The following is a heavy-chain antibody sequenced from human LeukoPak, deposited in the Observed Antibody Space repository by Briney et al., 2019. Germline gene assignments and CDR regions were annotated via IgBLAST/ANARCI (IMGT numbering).Heavy chain of an antibody. CDR2: ISSSSSNI. CDR1: GFAFNTCS. J-gene: IGHJ4*02. Sequence: GGSLRLSCAASGFAFNTCSIDWVRQAPGKGLEWFSYISSSSSNIYYADSVMGRFTISRDNANNLVFLQMNSLRAEDTAVYYCARVGRSGYSLDYWGQGTLVTVSS. CDR3: ARVGRSGYSLDY. V-gene: IGHV3-48*04. D-gene: IGHD3-3*01.